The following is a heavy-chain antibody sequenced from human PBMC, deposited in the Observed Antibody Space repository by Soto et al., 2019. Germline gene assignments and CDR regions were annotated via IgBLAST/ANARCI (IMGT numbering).Heavy chain of an antibody. CDR2: ISSSGSTL. CDR3: AREFESGYYCARAFHI. D-gene: IGHD3-22*01. CDR1: GFTFSSYE. Sequence: EVQLVESGGGLVQPGGSLRLSCAASGFTFSSYEMNWVRQAPGTGLEWVSYISSSGSTLYYADSVKGRFTISRDNAKNSLYLQMNILRAEDTAVYYCAREFESGYYCARAFHIWGQGTMVTVS. J-gene: IGHJ3*02. V-gene: IGHV3-48*03.